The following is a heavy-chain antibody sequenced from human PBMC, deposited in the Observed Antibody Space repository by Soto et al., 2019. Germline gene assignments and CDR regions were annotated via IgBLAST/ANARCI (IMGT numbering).Heavy chain of an antibody. V-gene: IGHV3-30-3*01. D-gene: IGHD1-1*01. Sequence: GGSLRLSCAASGFTFSGHSMHWVRQAPGKGLQWVAVISYEGSNKNYADSVKGRFTISRDNSKNTLYMQINSLRAEDTAVYYCVRGSWNQGDRFDPWGQGTLVTVYS. J-gene: IGHJ5*02. CDR1: GFTFSGHS. CDR3: VRGSWNQGDRFDP. CDR2: ISYEGSNK.